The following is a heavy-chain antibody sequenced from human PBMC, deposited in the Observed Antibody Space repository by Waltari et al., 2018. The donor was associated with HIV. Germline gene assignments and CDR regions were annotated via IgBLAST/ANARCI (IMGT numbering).Heavy chain of an antibody. CDR2: ISHRGNT. V-gene: IGHV4-4*02. Sequence: QVQLQESGPGLVKPSGTLSLTCVVSADSVSSSKGWSWVRQPPGKGLEWSGEISHRGNTTYNPSLKSLVTISVDKSKNHFSLKLNSVTAADTAVYYCARSRADVTIFGVVSRYYGMDVWGQGTTVTVSS. CDR3: ARSRADVTIFGVVSRYYGMDV. J-gene: IGHJ6*02. CDR1: ADSVSSSKG. D-gene: IGHD3-3*01.